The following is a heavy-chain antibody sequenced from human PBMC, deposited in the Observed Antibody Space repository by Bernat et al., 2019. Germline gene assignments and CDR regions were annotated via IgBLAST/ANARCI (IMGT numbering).Heavy chain of an antibody. D-gene: IGHD4-23*01. V-gene: IGHV3-23*01. J-gene: IGHJ4*02. CDR3: ANYYGANSYFDY. Sequence: EVQLLESGGGLVQPGGSLRLSCAASGFTFSSYAMSWVRQAPGKGLEWVSGISGSGASTYYADSVKGRFTISRDNSKNTLYLQMNSLRAEDTAVYYCANYYGANSYFDYWGQGTLVTVSS. CDR1: GFTFSSYA. CDR2: ISGSGAST.